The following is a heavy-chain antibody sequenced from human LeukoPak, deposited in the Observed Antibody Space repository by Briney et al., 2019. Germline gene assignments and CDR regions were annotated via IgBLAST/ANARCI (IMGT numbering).Heavy chain of an antibody. Sequence: EINYSGSTNYNPSLKSRVTISVDTSKSQFSLKLSSVPAAGTAVYCCASGRRHILYGNFDYWGQGTLVTVSS. V-gene: IGHV4-34*01. J-gene: IGHJ4*02. CDR2: INYSGST. D-gene: IGHD2-21*01. CDR3: ASGRRHILYGNFDY.